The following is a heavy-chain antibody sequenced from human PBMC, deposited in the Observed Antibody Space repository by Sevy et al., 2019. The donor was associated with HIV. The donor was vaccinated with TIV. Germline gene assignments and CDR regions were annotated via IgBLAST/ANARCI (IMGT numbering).Heavy chain of an antibody. V-gene: IGHV3-64D*08. CDR2: ISSNGGSR. CDR1: GFSFSGYA. Sequence: GGSLRLSCSASGFSFSGYAMHWVRQAPGKGLEYVSAISSNGGSRYYAESVKGRFTISRYNCKCALYLQMSSLRTDDTAVYYCVKSIVHSSEVGTFDIWGQGTMVTVSS. CDR3: VKSIVHSSEVGTFDI. J-gene: IGHJ3*02. D-gene: IGHD1-26*01.